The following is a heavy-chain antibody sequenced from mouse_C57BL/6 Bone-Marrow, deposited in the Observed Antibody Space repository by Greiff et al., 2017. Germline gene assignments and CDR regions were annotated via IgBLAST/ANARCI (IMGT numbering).Heavy chain of an antibody. J-gene: IGHJ1*03. D-gene: IGHD1-1*01. Sequence: DVKLVESGGGLVKPGGSLKLSCAASGFTFSSYTMSWVRQTPDQRLQWVAAISGGGGNTSYTDSVKGRFTISRDNDKNILYLQMSSLRSEDTALYYCSRQVTTVLATKYFDVWGTGTTVTVSS. CDR3: SRQVTTVLATKYFDV. CDR1: GFTFSSYT. CDR2: ISGGGGNT. V-gene: IGHV5-9*01.